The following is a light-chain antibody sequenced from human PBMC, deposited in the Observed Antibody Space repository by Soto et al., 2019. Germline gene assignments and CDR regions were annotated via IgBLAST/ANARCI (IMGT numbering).Light chain of an antibody. CDR2: GAS. J-gene: IGKJ4*01. CDR3: QQYNNWPPLT. CDR1: QSISTN. V-gene: IGKV3-15*01. Sequence: EMVMTQSPATLSVSPGEGATLSCRASQSISTNLAWYQQKPGQAPRLLIDGASTRTTDIPARFSGSGSATEFTHTISSLQSEDFAVYYCQQYNNWPPLTFGGGTKVEIK.